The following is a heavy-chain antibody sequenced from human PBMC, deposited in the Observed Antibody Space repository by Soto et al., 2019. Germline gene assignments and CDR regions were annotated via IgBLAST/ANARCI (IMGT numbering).Heavy chain of an antibody. J-gene: IGHJ4*02. Sequence: SETLSLTRTVSGVSITSHHWTWIRQSPGKGLEWIGNIHYSGSTHSSPSLKSRLTISLDTSQNQSSLKLYSVTTADTAVYFCAGGGPGHPFDYWGQGTQVTVSS. CDR3: AGGGPGHPFDY. CDR2: IHYSGST. CDR1: GVSITSHH. D-gene: IGHD7-27*01. V-gene: IGHV4-59*11.